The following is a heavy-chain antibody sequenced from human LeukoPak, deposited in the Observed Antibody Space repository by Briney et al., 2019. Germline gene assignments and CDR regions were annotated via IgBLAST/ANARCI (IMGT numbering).Heavy chain of an antibody. CDR1: GGSISSSSYY. CDR3: ARGPDTSTWYYYYMDV. CDR2: IYYSGST. V-gene: IGHV4-61*01. Sequence: SETLSLTCTVSGGSISSSSYYWSWIRLPPGKGLEWIGDIYYSGSTNYNPSLKSRVTISVDTSKNQFSLKLSSVTAADTAVYYCARGPDTSTWYYYYMDVWGKGTTVTVSS. J-gene: IGHJ6*03. D-gene: IGHD6-13*01.